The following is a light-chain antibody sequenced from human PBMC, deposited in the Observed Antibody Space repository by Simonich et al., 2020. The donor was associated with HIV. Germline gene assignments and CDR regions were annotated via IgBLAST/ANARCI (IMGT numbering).Light chain of an antibody. CDR3: QQYYSTPHT. CDR2: GAS. J-gene: IGKJ2*01. Sequence: IVLTQSPDSLTVSLGARATINCKSSQSVLYSSNKKNYLGWYQHKPGQPPKLLIYGASTLESGVPDRFSGSGAGTDFTLTITSLQADDVAIYYCQQYYSTPHTFGQGTKLEIK. V-gene: IGKV4-1*01. CDR1: QSVLYSSNKKNY.